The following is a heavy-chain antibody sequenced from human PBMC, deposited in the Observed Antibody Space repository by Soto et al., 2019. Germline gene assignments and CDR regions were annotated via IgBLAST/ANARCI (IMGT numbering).Heavy chain of an antibody. CDR3: ARYVATSPAGWFEP. J-gene: IGHJ5*02. CDR1: GFSLTNNGEA. V-gene: IGHV2-5*02. D-gene: IGHD3-10*02. Sequence: QITLKESGPTLVKPTQTLTLTCTFSGFSLTNNGEAVGWFRQSPGKALEWLVLIYWDDDNRYNPTLRTSLSTTRDTPKNQVVLTLTNMDPVDTATYYCARYVATSPAGWFEPWGQGIPVTVSS. CDR2: IYWDDDN.